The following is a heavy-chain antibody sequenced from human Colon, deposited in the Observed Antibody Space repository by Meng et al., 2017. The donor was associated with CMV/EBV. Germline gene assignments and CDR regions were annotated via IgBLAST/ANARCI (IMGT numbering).Heavy chain of an antibody. CDR1: GFTFRSYW. V-gene: IGHV3-7*01. J-gene: IGHJ6*02. D-gene: IGHD2-2*02. CDR2: IKRDGSEK. CDR3: ASHVYMTAVYDGLDV. Sequence: GESLKISCEASGFTFRSYWMTWVRHSPGKGLEWVANIKRDGSEKYYVDSVKGRFIISRDNAKKTLYLDMTSLRPDDTGVYFCASHVYMTAVYDGLDVWGQGTKVTVSS.